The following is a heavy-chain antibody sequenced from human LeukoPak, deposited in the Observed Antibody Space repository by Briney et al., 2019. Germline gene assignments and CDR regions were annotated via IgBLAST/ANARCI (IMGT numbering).Heavy chain of an antibody. D-gene: IGHD3-10*01. CDR2: IEQEGNEK. V-gene: IGHV3-7*01. CDR1: GFTFRDDW. CDR3: ARDGGGPLD. J-gene: IGHJ4*02. Sequence: GGSLRLSRAGSGFTFRDDWMSWVRQAPGKGLEWVANIEQEGNEKNYLDSVKGRFTISRDNARNSLYLQMNRLRADDTAVYYCARDGGGPLDWGQGTLVTVSS.